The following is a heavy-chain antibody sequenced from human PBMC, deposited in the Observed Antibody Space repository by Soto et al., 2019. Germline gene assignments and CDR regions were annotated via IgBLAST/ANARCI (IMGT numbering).Heavy chain of an antibody. V-gene: IGHV1-69*08. Sequence: QVQLVQSGAEVKRPGSSVKVSCTASGGTFTSYTISWVRQAPGQGLEWMGRIIPVLGSTNYAQKFQGRVTITADKSTTTVYMDLTSLRSEDTDVYYCASPKDLAVPGNFFHYWGQGTLVTVSS. CDR1: GGTFTSYT. J-gene: IGHJ4*02. CDR2: IIPVLGST. D-gene: IGHD6-19*01. CDR3: ASPKDLAVPGNFFHY.